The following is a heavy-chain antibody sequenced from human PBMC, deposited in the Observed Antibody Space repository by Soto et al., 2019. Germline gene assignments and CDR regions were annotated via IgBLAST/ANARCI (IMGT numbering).Heavy chain of an antibody. CDR3: TREDESSGYAGTFHH. D-gene: IGHD3-22*01. CDR2: ISYDGNNK. J-gene: IGHJ1*01. V-gene: IGHV3-30-3*01. CDR1: GFTLSSRV. Sequence: QVQLVESGGGVVQPGGSLRLSCAVYGFTLSSRVVHWVRQAPGKGLEWVGLISYDGNNKQYADSVEGRFTISRDISINTLYLQMNSLRADDTAVYFCTREDESSGYAGTFHHWGQGTLLTVSS.